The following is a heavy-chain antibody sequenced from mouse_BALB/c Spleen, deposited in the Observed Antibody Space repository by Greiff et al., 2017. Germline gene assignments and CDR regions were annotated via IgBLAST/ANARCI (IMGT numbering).Heavy chain of an antibody. CDR1: GFNIKDTY. V-gene: IGHV14-3*02. D-gene: IGHD1-1*01. CDR3: ARGLITTVVPYFDV. J-gene: IGHJ1*01. Sequence: VQLQQSGAELVKPGASVKLSCTASGFNIKDTYMHWVKQRPEQGLEWIGRIDPANGNTKYDPKFQGKATITADTSSNTAYLQLSSLTSEDTAVYYCARGLITTVVPYFDVWGAGTTVTVSS. CDR2: IDPANGNT.